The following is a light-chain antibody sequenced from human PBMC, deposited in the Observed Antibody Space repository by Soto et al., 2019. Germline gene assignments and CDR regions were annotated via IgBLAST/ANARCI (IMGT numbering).Light chain of an antibody. Sequence: QSALTQPASVSGSPGQSITISCTGTSSDVGGYNYVSWYQRRPGKAPKLMIYDVSNRPSGVSNRFSGSKSGNTASLTISGLQAEDEAEYYCSSYTNSSIVFGTGTKLTVL. CDR1: SSDVGGYNY. J-gene: IGLJ1*01. V-gene: IGLV2-14*01. CDR2: DVS. CDR3: SSYTNSSIV.